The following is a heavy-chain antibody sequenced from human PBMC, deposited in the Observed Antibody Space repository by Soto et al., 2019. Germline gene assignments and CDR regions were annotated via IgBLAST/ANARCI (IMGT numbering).Heavy chain of an antibody. J-gene: IGHJ6*02. CDR3: ARVSGIYYYGMDV. Sequence: PSETLSLTCTVSGGSISSYYWSWIRQPPGKGLEWIGYIYYSGSTNYNPSLKSRVTISVDTSKNQFSLKLSSVTAADTAVYYCARVSGIYYYGMDVWAQRTTVTVSS. CDR1: GGSISSYY. V-gene: IGHV4-59*12. CDR2: IYYSGST. D-gene: IGHD3-10*01.